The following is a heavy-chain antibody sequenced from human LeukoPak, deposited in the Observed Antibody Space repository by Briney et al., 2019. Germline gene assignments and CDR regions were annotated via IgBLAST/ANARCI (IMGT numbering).Heavy chain of an antibody. CDR2: INHSAST. V-gene: IGHV4-34*01. J-gene: IGHJ5*02. Sequence: RSETLSLTCAVYGGSFSGYYWSWIRQPPGKGLDWIGEINHSASTNDNPSLKSRVTISVDTSKNQFSLKLSSVTAADTAVYYCARGLLSQGMTTGFDPWGQGTLVTVSS. CDR3: ARGLLSQGMTTGFDP. CDR1: GGSFSGYY. D-gene: IGHD4-17*01.